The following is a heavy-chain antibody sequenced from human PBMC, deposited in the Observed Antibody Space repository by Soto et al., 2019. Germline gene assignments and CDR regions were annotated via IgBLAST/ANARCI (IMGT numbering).Heavy chain of an antibody. CDR3: ARGVVVVPAARNWFDP. D-gene: IGHD2-2*01. CDR2: INHSGST. V-gene: IGHV4-34*01. CDR1: GGSFSGYY. J-gene: IGHJ5*02. Sequence: SETLSLTCAVYGGSFSGYYWSWIRQPPGKGLEWIGEINHSGSTNYNPSIKSQVTISVDTSKNQFSLKLSSVTAADTAVFYCARGVVVVPAARNWFDPWGQGTLVTVSS.